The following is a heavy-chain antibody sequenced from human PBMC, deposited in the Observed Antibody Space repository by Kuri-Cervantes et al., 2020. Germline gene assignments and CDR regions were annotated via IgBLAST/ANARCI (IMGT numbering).Heavy chain of an antibody. CDR2: ISSSSSTI. CDR1: GFTFSSYS. D-gene: IGHD2-21*02. Sequence: GESLKISCAASGFTFSSYSMNWVRQAPGKGLEWVSYISSSSSTIYYADSVKGRFTISRDNAKNSVFLRMNSLRAEDTAVYYCAREALYCDDYWGQGTLVTVSS. CDR3: AREALYCDDY. V-gene: IGHV3-48*04. J-gene: IGHJ4*02.